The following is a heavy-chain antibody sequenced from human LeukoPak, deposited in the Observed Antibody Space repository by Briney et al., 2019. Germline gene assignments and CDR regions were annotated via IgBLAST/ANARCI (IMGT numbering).Heavy chain of an antibody. D-gene: IGHD3-10*01. CDR3: VRVVGYHGSGTYYKEGFDP. J-gene: IGHJ5*02. CDR2: IIPIFGTA. CDR1: GGTFSDFA. Sequence: ASVKVSCKASGGTFSDFAISWVRQAPGQGLEWMGGIIPIFGTANYAQKFQGRVTMTRNTSISTAYMDLSSLTSEDTAVYYCVRVVGYHGSGTYYKEGFDPWGQGTLVIVSS. V-gene: IGHV1-69*05.